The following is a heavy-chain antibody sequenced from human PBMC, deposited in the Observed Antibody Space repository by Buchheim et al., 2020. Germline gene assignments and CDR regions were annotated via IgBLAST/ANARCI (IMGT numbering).Heavy chain of an antibody. V-gene: IGHV3-48*02. Sequence: EVQLVESGGGLVEPGGSLRLSCAASGFTFSSYSMNWVRQAPGKGLEWLSYISSDSSNINYADSLRGRVTIPRDNAKNSLFLQMNSLRDEDTAVYYCASPLTTDCTGATCSAFDIWGQGT. CDR2: ISSDSSNI. J-gene: IGHJ3*02. CDR3: ASPLTTDCTGATCSAFDI. D-gene: IGHD2-8*02. CDR1: GFTFSSYS.